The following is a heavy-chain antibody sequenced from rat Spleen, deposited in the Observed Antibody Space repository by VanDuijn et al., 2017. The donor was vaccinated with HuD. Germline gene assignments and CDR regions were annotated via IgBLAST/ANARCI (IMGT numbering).Heavy chain of an antibody. CDR2: ISPSGGST. D-gene: IGHD5-1*01. J-gene: IGHJ2*01. CDR1: GFTFSDYN. Sequence: EVQLVESGGGLVQPGRSLKLSCAASGFTFSDYNMAWVRQAPKKGLEWVASISPSGGSTYYRDSVKGRFTISRDNANSTLYLQMDSLRSEDTATYYCTRAPGSSGDYWGQGVMVTVSS. V-gene: IGHV5-20*01. CDR3: TRAPGSSGDY.